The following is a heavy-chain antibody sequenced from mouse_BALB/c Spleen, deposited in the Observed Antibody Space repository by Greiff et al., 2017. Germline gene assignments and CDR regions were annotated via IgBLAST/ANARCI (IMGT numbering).Heavy chain of an antibody. CDR3: ARGGGKLDY. CDR2: IDPANGNT. Sequence: EVQGVESGAELVKPGASVKLSCTASGFNITDTYMHWVKQRPEQGLEWIGRIDPANGNTKYDPKFQGKATITADTSSNTAYLQLSSLTSEDTAVYYCARGGGKLDYWGQGTTLTVSS. V-gene: IGHV14-3*02. J-gene: IGHJ2*01. CDR1: GFNITDTY.